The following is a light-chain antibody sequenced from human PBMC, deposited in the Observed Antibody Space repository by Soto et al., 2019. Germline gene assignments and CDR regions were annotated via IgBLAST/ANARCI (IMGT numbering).Light chain of an antibody. V-gene: IGKV3-15*01. CDR2: GAS. J-gene: IGKJ2*01. Sequence: EIVMTQSPATLSVSPGERVTLSCRASQSVSSDLAWYLQKPGQAPSLLVYGASTRATGMPARFSGSGSGTDFTLTISSLQSEDFAVYYCQQYNNWPHTFGQGTKLEIK. CDR3: QQYNNWPHT. CDR1: QSVSSD.